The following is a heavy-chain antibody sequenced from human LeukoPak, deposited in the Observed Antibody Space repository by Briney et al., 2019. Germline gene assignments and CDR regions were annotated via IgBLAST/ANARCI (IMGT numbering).Heavy chain of an antibody. J-gene: IGHJ4*02. V-gene: IGHV3-7*01. CDR1: GLTFRDAW. CDR3: ARDWGAYYHFFDY. CDR2: IKQDGSER. Sequence: GGSLRLSCVVSGLTFRDAWMSWVRQAPGKGLEWVGNIKQDGSERNYVDSVKGRFTISRDNAKKSLYLQMDSLRAEDAAVYYCARDWGAYYHFFDYWGQGTLVTVSS. D-gene: IGHD3-22*01.